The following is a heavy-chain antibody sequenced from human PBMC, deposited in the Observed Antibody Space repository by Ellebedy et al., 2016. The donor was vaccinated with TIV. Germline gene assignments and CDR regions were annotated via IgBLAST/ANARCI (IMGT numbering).Heavy chain of an antibody. CDR3: ARDQWLGRAYYFDY. CDR1: GFTFSNYW. J-gene: IGHJ4*01. D-gene: IGHD6-19*01. CDR2: IKQDGSEK. V-gene: IGHV3-7*01. Sequence: GESLKISCATSGFTFSNYWMTWVRQPPGKGLEWVANIKQDGSEKYYVDSVKGRFSISRDNAKNSLYLQMNSLTDEDTAVYYCARDQWLGRAYYFDYWGQGTLVTVSS.